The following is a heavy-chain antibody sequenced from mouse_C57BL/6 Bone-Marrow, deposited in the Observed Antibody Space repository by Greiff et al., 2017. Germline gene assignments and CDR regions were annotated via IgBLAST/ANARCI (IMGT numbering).Heavy chain of an antibody. CDR3: ARHGDYSKSDAMDY. J-gene: IGHJ4*01. CDR2: INSDGGST. CDR1: DYEFPSHD. V-gene: IGHV5-2*01. D-gene: IGHD2-5*01. Sequence: EVQRVESGGGLVQPGESLKLSCESNDYEFPSHDMSWVRKTPEKRLELVAAINSDGGSTYYPDTIERRFIISRDNTKKTLYMQMSSLRSEDTALYYCARHGDYSKSDAMDYWGQGTSVTVSS.